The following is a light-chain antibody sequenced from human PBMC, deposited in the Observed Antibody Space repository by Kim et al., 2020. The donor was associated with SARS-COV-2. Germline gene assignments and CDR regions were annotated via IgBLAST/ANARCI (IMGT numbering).Light chain of an antibody. V-gene: IGKV3-11*01. Sequence: PGERATLSCRASQSVSSYLAWYQQKPGQAPRLLIYDASNRATGIPARFSGSGSGTDFTLTISSLEPEDYAVYYCQQRSNWLTFGGGTKVDIK. CDR2: DAS. CDR1: QSVSSY. CDR3: QQRSNWLT. J-gene: IGKJ4*01.